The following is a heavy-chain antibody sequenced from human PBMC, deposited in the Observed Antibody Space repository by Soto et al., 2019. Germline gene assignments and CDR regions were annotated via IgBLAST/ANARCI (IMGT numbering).Heavy chain of an antibody. J-gene: IGHJ6*02. CDR1: GGSFSGYY. CDR2: INHSGST. CDR3: ARLITMVRGRGMDV. V-gene: IGHV4-34*01. D-gene: IGHD3-10*01. Sequence: SETLSLTCAVYGGSFSGYYWSWIRQPPGKGLEWIGEINHSGSTNYNPSLKSRVTISVDTSKNQFSLKLSSVTAADTAVYYWARLITMVRGRGMDVWGQGTTVTVSS.